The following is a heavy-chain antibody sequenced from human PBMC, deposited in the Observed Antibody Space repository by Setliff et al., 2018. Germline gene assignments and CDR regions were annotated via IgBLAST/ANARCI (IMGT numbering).Heavy chain of an antibody. J-gene: IGHJ4*01. V-gene: IGHV3-11*04. CDR3: ARDGNNCKDLDY. CDR1: GFTVSSNY. Sequence: PGGSLRLSCAASGFTVSSNYMSWVRQAPGKGLEWVSAISGSGGSTYYADSVKGRFTISRDNAKNSLYLQMNSLRVEETALYYGARDGNNCKDLDYWGHGTLVTVSS. D-gene: IGHD1-20*01. CDR2: ISGSGGST.